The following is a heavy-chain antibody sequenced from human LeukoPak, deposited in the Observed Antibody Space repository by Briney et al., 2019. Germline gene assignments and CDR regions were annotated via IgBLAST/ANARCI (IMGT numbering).Heavy chain of an antibody. Sequence: GGSLRLSCAASGFTFSSYSMNWVRQAPGKGLEWVSSISSSSSYIYYADSVKGRFTISRDNAKNSLYLQMNSLRAEDTAVYYCASDSYYYDSSGYYPYWGQGTLVTVSS. V-gene: IGHV3-21*01. D-gene: IGHD3-22*01. CDR1: GFTFSSYS. J-gene: IGHJ4*02. CDR2: ISSSSSYI. CDR3: ASDSYYYDSSGYYPY.